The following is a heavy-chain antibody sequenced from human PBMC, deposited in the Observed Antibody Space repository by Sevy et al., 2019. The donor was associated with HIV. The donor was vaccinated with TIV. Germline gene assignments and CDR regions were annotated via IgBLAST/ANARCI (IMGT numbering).Heavy chain of an antibody. Sequence: GGSLRLSCAASGFTFSSYGMHWVRQAPGKGLEWVAVISYDGSNKYYADSVKGRFTISRDNSKNTVYLQMNSLRTEDTAVYSCAKPELEVRRLRGDAFDIWGQGTMVTVSS. V-gene: IGHV3-30*18. CDR3: AKPELEVRRLRGDAFDI. J-gene: IGHJ3*02. CDR1: GFTFSSYG. CDR2: ISYDGSNK. D-gene: IGHD4-17*01.